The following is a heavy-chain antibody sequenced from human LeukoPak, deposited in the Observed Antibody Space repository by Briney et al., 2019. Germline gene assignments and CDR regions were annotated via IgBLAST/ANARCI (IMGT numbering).Heavy chain of an antibody. CDR2: IIPIFGTA. CDR3: ARGDNYYDSSGYPHGYYYYYMDV. Sequence: SVKVSCKASGGTFSSYAISWVRQAPGQGLEWMGGIIPIFGTANYAQKFQGRVTITADKSTSTAYMELSSLRSEDTAVYYCARGDNYYDSSGYPHGYYYYYMDVWGKGTTVTVSS. J-gene: IGHJ6*03. CDR1: GGTFSSYA. V-gene: IGHV1-69*06. D-gene: IGHD3-22*01.